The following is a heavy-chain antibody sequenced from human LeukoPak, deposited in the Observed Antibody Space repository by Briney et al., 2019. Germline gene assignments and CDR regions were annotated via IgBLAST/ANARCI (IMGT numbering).Heavy chain of an antibody. CDR2: ISYDGSNK. Sequence: GGSLRLSCAASGFIFSSYGMHWVRQAPGKGLEWVALISYDGSNKYYADSVKGRFTISRDNSKNTLYLQMNSLRAEDAAVYYCAKAFAEPHKYYYYGMDVWGQGTTVTVSS. V-gene: IGHV3-30*18. J-gene: IGHJ6*02. CDR1: GFIFSSYG. CDR3: AKAFAEPHKYYYYGMDV. D-gene: IGHD3-10*01.